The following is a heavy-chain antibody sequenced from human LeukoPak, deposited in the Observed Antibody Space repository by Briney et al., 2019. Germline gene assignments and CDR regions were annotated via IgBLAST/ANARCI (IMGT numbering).Heavy chain of an antibody. V-gene: IGHV3-7*02. J-gene: IGHJ3*02. CDR3: ARTGLADAFDI. CDR2: IKQDGSEK. Sequence: GESLKISCKGSGYTFSSYWMSWVRQAPGKGLEWVANIKQDGSEKYYVDSVKGRFTISRDNAKNSLYLQMNSLRAEDTAVYYCARTGLADAFDIWGQGTMVTVSS. D-gene: IGHD1-14*01. CDR1: GYTFSSYW.